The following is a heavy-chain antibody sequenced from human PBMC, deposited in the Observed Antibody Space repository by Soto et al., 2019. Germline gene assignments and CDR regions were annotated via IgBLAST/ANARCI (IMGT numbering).Heavy chain of an antibody. J-gene: IGHJ5*02. V-gene: IGHV4-4*07. CDR3: ARGQRFSDWFDP. CDR2: IYSSGST. D-gene: IGHD3-3*01. CDR1: GGAISGYY. Sequence: KSSETQSLTCTVTGGAISGYYWTWMRQSAGGGLEWIGRIYSSGSTNYNPSLKSRVTISLDTSMNHFSLRLSSVTAADTAVYYCARGQRFSDWFDPWGQGTLVTVSS.